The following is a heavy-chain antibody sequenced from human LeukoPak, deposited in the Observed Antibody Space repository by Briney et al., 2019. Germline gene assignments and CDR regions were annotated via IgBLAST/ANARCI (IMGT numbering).Heavy chain of an antibody. V-gene: IGHV4-39*01. D-gene: IGHD1-1*01. CDR1: GDSMSSSHYC. Sequence: SETLSLTCTVSGDSMSSSHYCWGWIRQPPGKWLEWIGSIYYSGSTYYNPSLKSRVTMSVDTSKKQFSLKLSSVTAADTAVYYCARHAVEAASRWFDPWGQGTLVTVSS. CDR3: ARHAVEAASRWFDP. CDR2: IYYSGST. J-gene: IGHJ5*02.